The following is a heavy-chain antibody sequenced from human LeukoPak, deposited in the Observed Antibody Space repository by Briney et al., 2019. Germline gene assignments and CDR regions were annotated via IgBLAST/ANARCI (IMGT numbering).Heavy chain of an antibody. V-gene: IGHV3-74*01. CDR2: INSDGNPT. J-gene: IGHJ5*02. Sequence: GGSLRLSCAASGFTFSSYWMHWVRQAPGKGLVCVSRINSDGNPTTYADSVKGRFTISRDNAKNTLYLHMSSLRAEDTGVYYCARRAFDGSGNYPFDPWGQGTLVTVSS. CDR3: ARRAFDGSGNYPFDP. CDR1: GFTFSSYW. D-gene: IGHD3-22*01.